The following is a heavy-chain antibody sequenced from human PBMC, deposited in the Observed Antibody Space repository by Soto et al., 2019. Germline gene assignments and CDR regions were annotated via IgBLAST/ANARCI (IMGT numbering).Heavy chain of an antibody. CDR2: IYYTGST. Sequence: QLQLQESGPRLVKPSETLSLTCTVSGGSISGSSYFWGWIRQPPGKGLEWIGTIYYTGSTYYNSSLESRITISVDTSKHQLSLILSSVTAADTAVYYCARLMKPGWFDPWGQGTLVTVSS. V-gene: IGHV4-39*01. J-gene: IGHJ5*02. CDR3: ARLMKPGWFDP. CDR1: GGSISGSSYF. D-gene: IGHD3-10*01.